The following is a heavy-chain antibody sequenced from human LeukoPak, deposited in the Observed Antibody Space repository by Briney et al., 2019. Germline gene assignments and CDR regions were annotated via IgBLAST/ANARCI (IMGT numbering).Heavy chain of an antibody. CDR1: GFTFSSYS. CDR3: ATREISYYDFWSGYFESYGMDV. Sequence: GGSLRLSCAASGFTFSSYSMNWVRQAPGKGLEWVSSISSSSSYIYYADSVKGRFTISRDNAKNSLYLQMNSLRAEDTAVYYCATREISYYDFWSGYFESYGMDVWGQGTTVTVSS. J-gene: IGHJ6*02. D-gene: IGHD3-3*01. V-gene: IGHV3-21*01. CDR2: ISSSSSYI.